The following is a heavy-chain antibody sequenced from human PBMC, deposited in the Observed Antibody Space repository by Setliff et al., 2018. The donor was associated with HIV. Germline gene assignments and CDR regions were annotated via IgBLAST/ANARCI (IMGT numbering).Heavy chain of an antibody. CDR3: AREHVLQFLEWLQKLQDYYYYYGMDV. J-gene: IGHJ6*02. V-gene: IGHV4-30-4*08. Sequence: SETLSLTCTVSGGSISSANYYWSWIRQPPGKGLEWIGYIYYNGNAYYYNPSLKSRTTISLDTSMNQFSLKLTSVTAADTAVYYCAREHVLQFLEWLQKLQDYYYYYGMDVWGQGTTVTVSS. D-gene: IGHD3-3*01. CDR1: GGSISSANYY. CDR2: IYYNGNAY.